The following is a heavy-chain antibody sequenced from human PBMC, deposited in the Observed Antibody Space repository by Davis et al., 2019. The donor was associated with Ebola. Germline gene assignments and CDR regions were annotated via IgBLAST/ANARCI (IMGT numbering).Heavy chain of an antibody. J-gene: IGHJ5*02. D-gene: IGHD3-10*01. CDR2: IYYNGDA. Sequence: SETLSLTCTVSGGSISTFYWSWIRQPPGRGLEYIGYIYYNGDADYNPSLNSRVTISLDTSRNQFSLRLTSVTAADTAVYHCVTVVRRGDNWFDPWGQGTLVTVSS. CDR3: VTVVRRGDNWFDP. CDR1: GGSISTFY. V-gene: IGHV4-59*12.